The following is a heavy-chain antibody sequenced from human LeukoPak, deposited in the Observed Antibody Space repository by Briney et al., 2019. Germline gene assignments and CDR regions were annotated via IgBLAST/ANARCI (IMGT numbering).Heavy chain of an antibody. CDR3: AKDSSGYYRPFDY. J-gene: IGHJ4*02. Sequence: PGGFLRLARAASGFTFSGYAMSWVRQAPGKGLDSVSTISGSGGSTYYADSVKGRFTISRDNSKNTLYLQMNSLRDEDTAVYYCAKDSSGYYRPFDYWGQGTLFTVSS. CDR2: ISGSGGST. V-gene: IGHV3-23*01. D-gene: IGHD3-22*01. CDR1: GFTFSGYA.